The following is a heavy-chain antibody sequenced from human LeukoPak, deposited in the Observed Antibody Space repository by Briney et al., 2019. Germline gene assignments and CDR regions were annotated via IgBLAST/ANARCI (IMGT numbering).Heavy chain of an antibody. J-gene: IGHJ4*02. CDR3: ARRSPFDY. V-gene: IGHV3-30-3*01. CDR1: GFTFSSYA. CDR2: ISYDGSNK. Sequence: GGSLRLSCAASGFTFSSYAMHWVRQAPGKGLEWVAVISYDGSNKYYAESVKGRFTISRDNSKNTLYLQMNSLRAEDTAVYYCARRSPFDYWGQGTLVTVSS.